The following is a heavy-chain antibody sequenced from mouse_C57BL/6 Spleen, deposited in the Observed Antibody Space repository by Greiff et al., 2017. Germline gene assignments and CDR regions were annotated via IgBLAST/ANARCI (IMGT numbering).Heavy chain of an antibody. CDR3: ARPYGRAYFDY. CDR1: GFTFSSYT. Sequence: DVKLVESGGGLVKPGGSLKLSCAASGFTFSSYTMSWVRQTPEKRLEWVATISGGGGNTYYPDSVKGRFTISRDNAKNTLYLQMSSLRSEDTALYYCARPYGRAYFDYWGQGTTLTVSS. CDR2: ISGGGGNT. J-gene: IGHJ2*01. V-gene: IGHV5-9*01. D-gene: IGHD1-1*01.